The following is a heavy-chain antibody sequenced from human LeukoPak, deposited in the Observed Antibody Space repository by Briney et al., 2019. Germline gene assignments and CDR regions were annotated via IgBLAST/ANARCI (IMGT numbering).Heavy chain of an antibody. CDR2: IYHSGST. D-gene: IGHD6-13*01. Sequence: SETLSLACTVSGGSISSYFWSWVRQPPGKGLEWIGSIYHSGSTYYNPSLKSRVTISVDTSKNQFSLKLSSVTAADTAVYYCARGTGIAAAGTFHYYMDVWGKGTTVTVSS. V-gene: IGHV4-59*08. CDR3: ARGTGIAAAGTFHYYMDV. J-gene: IGHJ6*03. CDR1: GGSISSYF.